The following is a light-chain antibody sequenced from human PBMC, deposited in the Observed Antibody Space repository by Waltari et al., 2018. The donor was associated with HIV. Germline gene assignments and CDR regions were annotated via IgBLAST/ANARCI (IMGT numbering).Light chain of an antibody. CDR2: RND. CDR1: TSNIGSNY. Sequence: QSVLTQPPSASKTPGQRLTISCSGRTSNIGSNYIYWYQQIAGATPKLIMSRNDQRPAGVPDRFSGTKSGTSAFLAITGLRLDDEATYVCALWDDNLSHWIFGGGTKLTVL. J-gene: IGLJ2*01. V-gene: IGLV1-47*01. CDR3: ALWDDNLSHWI.